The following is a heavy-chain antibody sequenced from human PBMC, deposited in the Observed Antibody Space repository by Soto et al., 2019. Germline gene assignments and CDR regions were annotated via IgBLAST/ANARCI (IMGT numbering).Heavy chain of an antibody. J-gene: IGHJ4*02. Sequence: ASVKVSCKASGYTFTSYAMHWVRQAPGQRLEWMGWINAGNGNTKYSQKFQGRVTITRDTSASTAYMELSSLRSEDTAVYYCARGPPPIIVGATQLLPPDYWGQGTLVTVSS. CDR1: GYTFTSYA. D-gene: IGHD1-26*01. CDR2: INAGNGNT. CDR3: ARGPPPIIVGATQLLPPDY. V-gene: IGHV1-3*01.